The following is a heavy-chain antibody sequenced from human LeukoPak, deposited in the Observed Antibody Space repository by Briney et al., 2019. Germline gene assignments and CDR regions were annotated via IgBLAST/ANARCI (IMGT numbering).Heavy chain of an antibody. D-gene: IGHD3-16*02. J-gene: IGHJ4*02. CDR3: ARDFYQI. CDR1: GGSISSGSYY. V-gene: IGHV4-61*02. CDR2: IYTSGST. Sequence: PSETLSLTCTVSGGSISSGSYYWSWIRQPAGKGLEWIGRIYTSGSTNYNPSLKSRVTISVDTSKNRFSLKLSSVTAADTAVYYCARDFYQIWGQGTLVTVSS.